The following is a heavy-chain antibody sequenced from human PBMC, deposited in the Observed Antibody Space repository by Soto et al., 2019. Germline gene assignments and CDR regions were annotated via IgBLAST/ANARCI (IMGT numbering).Heavy chain of an antibody. D-gene: IGHD6-13*01. Sequence: PGGSLRLSCAASGFTFSSYGMHWVRQAPGKGLEWVAVISYDGSNKYYADSVKGRFTISRDNSKNTLYLQMNSLRAEDTAVYYCAKDRSGYSSSWTAPYYYYGMDVWGQGTTVTVSS. J-gene: IGHJ6*02. V-gene: IGHV3-30*18. CDR3: AKDRSGYSSSWTAPYYYYGMDV. CDR1: GFTFSSYG. CDR2: ISYDGSNK.